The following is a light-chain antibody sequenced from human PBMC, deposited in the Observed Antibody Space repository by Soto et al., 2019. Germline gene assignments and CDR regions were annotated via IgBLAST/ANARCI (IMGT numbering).Light chain of an antibody. CDR1: SSNIGSNY. V-gene: IGLV1-47*01. Sequence: QSVLTQPPSASGTPGQRVTISCSGSSSNIGSNYVHWFQQLPGTAPKVLSNRDNQRPSGVPDRFSGSKSGTSASLAISGLQSEDEAEYYCAAWDDTVRSYVFGTGTKLTVL. CDR3: AAWDDTVRSYV. CDR2: RDN. J-gene: IGLJ1*01.